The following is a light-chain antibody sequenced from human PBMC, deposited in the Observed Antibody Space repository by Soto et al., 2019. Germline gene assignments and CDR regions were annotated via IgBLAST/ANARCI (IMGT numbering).Light chain of an antibody. CDR1: SSDVGGYNY. V-gene: IGLV2-14*01. Sequence: QSALTQPASVSGSPGQSITISCTGTSSDVGGYNYVSWYQQHPGKAPNLMIYDVSDRPSGVSNRFSGSKSGNTASLTISGLQAEDKADYYCSSYTSSSTLAVFGGGTKLTVL. CDR3: SSYTSSSTLAV. CDR2: DVS. J-gene: IGLJ2*01.